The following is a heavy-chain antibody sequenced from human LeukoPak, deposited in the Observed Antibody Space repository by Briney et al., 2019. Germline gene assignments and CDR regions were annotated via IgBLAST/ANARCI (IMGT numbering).Heavy chain of an antibody. J-gene: IGHJ4*02. CDR1: GGSISSSSYY. V-gene: IGHV4-39*07. CDR3: AKNEFGQYQY. Sequence: SETLSLTCTVSGGSISSSSYYWGWIRQPPGKGLEWIGSIYYSGSTYYNPSLKSRVTISVDTSKNQFSLKLSSVTAADTAVYYCAKNEFGQYQYWGQGTLVTVSS. D-gene: IGHD3-16*01. CDR2: IYYSGST.